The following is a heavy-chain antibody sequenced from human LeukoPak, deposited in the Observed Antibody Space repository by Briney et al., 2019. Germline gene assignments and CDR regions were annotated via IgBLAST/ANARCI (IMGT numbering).Heavy chain of an antibody. D-gene: IGHD6-19*01. V-gene: IGHV4-31*03. J-gene: IGHJ4*02. CDR3: ASRSIAVAGTNY. CDR2: IYYSGST. CDR1: GGSISSGGYY. Sequence: SQTLSLTCTVSGGSISSGGYYWSWIRQHPGNGLEWIGYIYYSGSTYYNPSLKSRVTISVDTSKNQFSLKLSSVTAADTAVYYCASRSIAVAGTNYWGQGTLVTVSS.